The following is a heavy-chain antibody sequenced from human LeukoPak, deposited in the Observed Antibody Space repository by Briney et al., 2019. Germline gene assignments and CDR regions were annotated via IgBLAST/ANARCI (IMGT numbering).Heavy chain of an antibody. CDR2: ISSNGGST. V-gene: IGHV3-64D*06. Sequence: GGSLRLSCSASGFTFSSYAMHWVRQAPGKGLEYVSAISSNGGSTYYADSVKGRFTISRDNSKNTLYLQMSSLRAEDTAVYYCVKSYNWNDVPYYFDCWGQGTLVTVSS. CDR1: GFTFSSYA. J-gene: IGHJ4*02. CDR3: VKSYNWNDVPYYFDC. D-gene: IGHD1-1*01.